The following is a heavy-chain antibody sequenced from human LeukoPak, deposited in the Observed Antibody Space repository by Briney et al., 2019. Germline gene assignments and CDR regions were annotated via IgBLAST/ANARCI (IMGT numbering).Heavy chain of an antibody. Sequence: PSETLSLTCAVYGGSFSGYYWSRIRQPPGKGLEWIGEINHSGSTNYNPSLKSRVTISVDTSKNQFSLKPSSVTAADTAVYYCARGGVDTAMGAKNWFDPWGQGTLVTVSS. CDR1: GGSFSGYY. V-gene: IGHV4-34*01. D-gene: IGHD5-18*01. CDR2: INHSGST. J-gene: IGHJ5*02. CDR3: ARGGVDTAMGAKNWFDP.